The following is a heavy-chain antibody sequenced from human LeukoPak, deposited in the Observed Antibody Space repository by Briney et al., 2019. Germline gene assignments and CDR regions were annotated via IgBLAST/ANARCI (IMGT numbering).Heavy chain of an antibody. CDR2: MNPNSGNT. Sequence: EASVKVSCKASGYTFTSYDINWVRQATGQGLEWMGWMNPNSGNTGYAQKFQGRVTMTRNTSISTAYMGLSSLRSEDTAVYYCARAPPEEYYDFWSGYHDYYYYGMDVWGQGTTVTVSS. CDR1: GYTFTSYD. J-gene: IGHJ6*02. V-gene: IGHV1-8*01. CDR3: ARAPPEEYYDFWSGYHDYYYYGMDV. D-gene: IGHD3-3*01.